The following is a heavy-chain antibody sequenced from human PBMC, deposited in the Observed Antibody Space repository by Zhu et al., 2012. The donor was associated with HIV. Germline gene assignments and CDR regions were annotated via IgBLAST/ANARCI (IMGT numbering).Heavy chain of an antibody. D-gene: IGHD5-24*01. V-gene: IGHV4-59*11. J-gene: IGHJ6*02. CDR3: ARSRQRWLQYYHHGMDV. CDR2: IYHSGST. Sequence: QVQLQESGPGLVKPSETLSLTCTVSDGSIRSHYWSWIRQPPGKGLEWIGDIYHSGSTNYNPSLKSRVTISVDTSKNQFSLKVRSVTAADTAVYYCARSRQRWLQYYHHGMDVWGQGTTVHRLL. CDR1: DGSIRSHY.